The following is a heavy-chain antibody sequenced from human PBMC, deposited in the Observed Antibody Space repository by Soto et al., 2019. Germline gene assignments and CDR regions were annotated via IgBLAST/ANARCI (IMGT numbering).Heavy chain of an antibody. D-gene: IGHD4-17*01. V-gene: IGHV3-23*01. J-gene: IGHJ3*02. Sequence: GGSLRLSCAASGFTFSTYAMSWVRQAPGKGLEWVSGMSGSGGSTFYADSVKGRFTISRDNSKNTLYLQMNSLRAEDTAVFYCAKVAESGTVTTRGNAFDIWGQGTMVTVSS. CDR2: MSGSGGST. CDR1: GFTFSTYA. CDR3: AKVAESGTVTTRGNAFDI.